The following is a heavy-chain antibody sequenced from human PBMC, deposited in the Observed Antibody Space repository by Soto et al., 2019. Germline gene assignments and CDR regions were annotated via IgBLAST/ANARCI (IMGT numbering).Heavy chain of an antibody. J-gene: IGHJ4*02. D-gene: IGHD3-10*01. Sequence: QVQLVQSGAEMKKPGSSVKVSCQSSGGTFNTYAMNWVRQAPGQGPEWMGDISPMFGAANYAPKFQGRVTITADESTGTSYMQLSSVTSEDTALYFCAREVQVHTPAFVYWGQGILVTVSS. V-gene: IGHV1-69*19. CDR1: GGTFNTYA. CDR3: AREVQVHTPAFVY. CDR2: ISPMFGAA.